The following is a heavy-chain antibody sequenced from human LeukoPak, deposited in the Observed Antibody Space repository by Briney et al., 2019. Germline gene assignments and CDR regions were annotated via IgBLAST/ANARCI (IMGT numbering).Heavy chain of an antibody. Sequence: TLSLTCTVSGGSISSGDYYWSWIRQPPGKGLEWIGYIYYSGSTYYNPSLKSRVTISVDTSQNQFSLKLSSVTAADTAVYYCARVLLDYYGSGSYSTAFDIWGQGTMVTVS. CDR2: IYYSGST. CDR3: ARVLLDYYGSGSYSTAFDI. J-gene: IGHJ3*02. CDR1: GGSISSGDYY. V-gene: IGHV4-30-4*08. D-gene: IGHD3-10*01.